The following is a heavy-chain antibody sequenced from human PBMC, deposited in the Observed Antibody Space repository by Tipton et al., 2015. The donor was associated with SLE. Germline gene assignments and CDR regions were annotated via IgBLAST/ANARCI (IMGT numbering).Heavy chain of an antibody. CDR2: ISAYNGNT. J-gene: IGHJ4*02. Sequence: QSGAEVKKPGASVKVSCKASGYTFINYGISWVRQAPGQGLEWMGWISAYNGNTNYAQKFQGRVTMTTDTSTSTTYMALRSPRSDDTAIYYCARECSGTGCLDYWGQGTLVTVSS. D-gene: IGHD2-8*02. V-gene: IGHV1-18*01. CDR3: ARECSGTGCLDY. CDR1: GYTFINYG.